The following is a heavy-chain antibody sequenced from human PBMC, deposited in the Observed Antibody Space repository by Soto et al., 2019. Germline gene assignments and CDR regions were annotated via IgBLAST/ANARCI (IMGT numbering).Heavy chain of an antibody. V-gene: IGHV3-33*01. CDR1: GFTFSSHG. CDR2: IRYDGSNK. J-gene: IGHJ4*02. CDR3: ARGRGYSSSWSIYYFDF. D-gene: IGHD6-13*01. Sequence: GGSLRLSCGASGFTFSSHGMHWVRQAPGKGLEWVAVIRYDGSNKYYADSVKGRFTISRDNSKNTLYLQMNSLRAEDTAVYCCARGRGYSSSWSIYYFDFWGQGTQVTVSS.